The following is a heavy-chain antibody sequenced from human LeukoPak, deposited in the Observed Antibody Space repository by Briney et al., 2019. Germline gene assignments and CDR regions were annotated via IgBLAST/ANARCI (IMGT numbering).Heavy chain of an antibody. CDR2: ITGSGDST. CDR1: GFTLSNYA. CDR3: AIHDSSGWYFF. Sequence: GGSLRLSCAGSGFTLSNYAMSWVRQAPGKGPEWVSSITGSGDSTYYADSVKGRFTISRDNSKSALYLQMNSLRAEDTAVYHCAIHDSSGWYFFWGQGTLATVSS. V-gene: IGHV3-23*01. D-gene: IGHD6-19*01. J-gene: IGHJ4*02.